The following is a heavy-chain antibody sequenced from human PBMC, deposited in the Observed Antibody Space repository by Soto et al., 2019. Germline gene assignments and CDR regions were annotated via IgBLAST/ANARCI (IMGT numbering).Heavy chain of an antibody. D-gene: IGHD1-26*01. J-gene: IGHJ2*01. Sequence: EVQLLESGGGLVQPGGSLRLSCAASGFTFSSYAMSWVRQAPGKGLEWVSAISGSGGSTYYADSVKGRFTISRDNSKNTLYLQMNSLRAEDTAVYDCAKDREDTYWYFDLWDRGTLVTVSS. CDR1: GFTFSSYA. CDR2: ISGSGGST. V-gene: IGHV3-23*01. CDR3: AKDREDTYWYFDL.